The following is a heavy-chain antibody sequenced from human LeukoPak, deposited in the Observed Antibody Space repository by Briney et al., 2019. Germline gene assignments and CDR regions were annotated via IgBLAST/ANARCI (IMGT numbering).Heavy chain of an antibody. CDR1: GYTFTGYY. V-gene: IGHV1-2*02. Sequence: ASVKVSCKASGYTFTGYYMHWVRQAPGQGLEWMGWINPNSGGTNYAQKFQGRVTMTRDTSISTAYMELSRLRSDDTAVYHCVSNKAGGSGSYSAYLYWGQGTLVTVSS. D-gene: IGHD3-10*01. CDR2: INPNSGGT. J-gene: IGHJ4*02. CDR3: VSNKAGGSGSYSAYLY.